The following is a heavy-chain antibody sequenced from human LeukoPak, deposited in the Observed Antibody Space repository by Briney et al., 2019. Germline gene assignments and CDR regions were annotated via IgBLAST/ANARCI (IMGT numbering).Heavy chain of an antibody. J-gene: IGHJ5*02. CDR1: GGSVSSGTYY. D-gene: IGHD3-10*01. Sequence: SQTLSLTCTVSGGSVSSGTYYWTWIRQPPGTGLEWIGYISYSGATKYSPSLKSRVTISVDTSKNQFSLKLTSVTAADTAVYYCARNVSRGFDPWGQGTLVTVSS. CDR3: ARNVSRGFDP. CDR2: ISYSGAT. V-gene: IGHV4-61*01.